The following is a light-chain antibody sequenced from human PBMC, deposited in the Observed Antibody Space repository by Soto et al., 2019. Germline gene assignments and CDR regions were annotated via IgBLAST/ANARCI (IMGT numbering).Light chain of an antibody. CDR3: QQYNSYPLT. J-gene: IGKJ4*01. CDR1: QSVTSN. V-gene: IGKV3-15*01. Sequence: EIVMTQSPATLSVSPGERATLSCRASQSVTSNLAWYQQKPGHAPSLLIYGASTSATAIPASFSGSGSGTEFTLTISSLQPEDFSTYYYQQYNSYPLTFGGGTKVEIK. CDR2: GAS.